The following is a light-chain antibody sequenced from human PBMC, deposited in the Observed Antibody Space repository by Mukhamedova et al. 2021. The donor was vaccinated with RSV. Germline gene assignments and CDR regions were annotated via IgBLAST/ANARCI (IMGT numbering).Light chain of an antibody. Sequence: WYQRRVHGKAPELLIYAASTLQSGVPSRLSGSGSGTDFTLTISSVQPEDFATYYCQQSYTTPYTFGPWSTLEIK. V-gene: IGKV1-39*01. CDR2: AAS. CDR3: QQSYTTPYT. J-gene: IGKJ2*01.